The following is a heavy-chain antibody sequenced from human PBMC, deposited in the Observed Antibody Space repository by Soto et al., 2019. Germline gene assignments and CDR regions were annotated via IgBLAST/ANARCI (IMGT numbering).Heavy chain of an antibody. V-gene: IGHV6-1*01. CDR3: ARDFVLALRPQTIKLSVYYYYYGMDV. D-gene: IGHD2-21*01. Sequence: SQTLSLTCAISGDSVSSNSAAWNWIRQSPSRGLEWLGRTYYRSKWYNDYAVSVKSRITINPDTSKNQFSLQLNSVTPEDTAVYYCARDFVLALRPQTIKLSVYYYYYGMDVWGQGTTVTVSS. CDR2: TYYRSKWYN. J-gene: IGHJ6*02. CDR1: GDSVSSNSAA.